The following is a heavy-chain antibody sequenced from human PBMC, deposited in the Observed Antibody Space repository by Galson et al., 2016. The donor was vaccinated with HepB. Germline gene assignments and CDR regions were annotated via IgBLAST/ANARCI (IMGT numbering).Heavy chain of an antibody. Sequence: SLRLSCAASGFIFSDYYMSWVRQAPGKGLEWVSYISGSGSSIYYADSVKGRFTISRDNAKNSLYLEMNSLRVDDTAVYYCARDSTILGANQLNYGMDVWGQGTTVTVSS. CDR1: GFIFSDYY. CDR3: ARDSTILGANQLNYGMDV. V-gene: IGHV3-11*01. CDR2: ISGSGSSI. D-gene: IGHD5-12*01. J-gene: IGHJ6*02.